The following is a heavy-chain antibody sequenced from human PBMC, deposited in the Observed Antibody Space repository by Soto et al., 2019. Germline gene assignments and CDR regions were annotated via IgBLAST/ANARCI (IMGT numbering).Heavy chain of an antibody. CDR2: IIPIFGTA. J-gene: IGHJ5*02. CDR1: GGTFSSYA. D-gene: IGHD2-15*01. CDR3: ARDKDIVDERRGGWFDP. V-gene: IGHV1-69*01. Sequence: QVQLVQSGAEVKKPGSSVKVSCKASGGTFSSYAISWVRQAPGQGLEWMGGIIPIFGTANYAQKFQGRVTITADESTSTAYIELSSLRSEDTAVYYCARDKDIVDERRGGWFDPWGQGTLVTVSS.